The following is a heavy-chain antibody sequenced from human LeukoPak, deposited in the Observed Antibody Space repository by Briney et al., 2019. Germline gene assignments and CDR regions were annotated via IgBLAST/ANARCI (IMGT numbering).Heavy chain of an antibody. CDR3: AKDLLGGDSGSYYEVGELGMDV. V-gene: IGHV3-30*18. CDR1: GFTFSSYG. CDR2: ISYDGSNK. J-gene: IGHJ6*02. Sequence: GGSLRLSCAVSGFTFSSYGMHWVRQAPGKGLEWVAVISYDGSNKYYADSVKSRFTISRDKSKNTLYLQMNSLRAEDTAVYYCAKDLLGGDSGSYYEVGELGMDVWGQGTTVTVSS. D-gene: IGHD1-26*01.